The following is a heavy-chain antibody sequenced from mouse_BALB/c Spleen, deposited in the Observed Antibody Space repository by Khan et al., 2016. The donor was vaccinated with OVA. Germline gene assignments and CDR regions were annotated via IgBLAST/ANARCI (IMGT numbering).Heavy chain of an antibody. CDR3: VRGFYGNPFAY. J-gene: IGHJ3*01. V-gene: IGHV5-4*02. CDR1: GFTFSDYY. Sequence: LVESGGGLVKPGGSLKLSCAASGFTFSDYYMYWVRQTPEKRLEWVATISDGGIYTYYPDSVKGRFTITRDDAKNNLYLQMSSLKSEDTAMFYCVRGFYGNPFAYWGQGTLVTVSA. D-gene: IGHD2-1*01. CDR2: ISDGGIYT.